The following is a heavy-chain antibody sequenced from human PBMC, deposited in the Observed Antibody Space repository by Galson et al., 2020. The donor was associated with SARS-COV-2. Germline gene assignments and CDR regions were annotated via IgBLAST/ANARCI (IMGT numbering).Heavy chain of an antibody. CDR3: ARGRYPRADGILLWMYRIASSGVFDS. Sequence: PSETLPLTCAVYGGTFSGYYWNWIRQSPGKGLEWIGEINDGGRTNYNPSLESRVGISVDTSKKQFSLKLSSVTAADTAVYHCARGRYPRADGILLWMYRIASSGVFDSWSQGTRVTVSS. CDR1: GGTFSGYY. CDR2: INDGGRT. D-gene: IGHD6-13*01. J-gene: IGHJ4*02. V-gene: IGHV4-34*01.